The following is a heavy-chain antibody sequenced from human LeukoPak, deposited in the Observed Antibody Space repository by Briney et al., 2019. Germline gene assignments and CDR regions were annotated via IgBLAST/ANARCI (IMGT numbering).Heavy chain of an antibody. CDR2: ISGYNGVT. CDR1: GYTFTTFA. J-gene: IGHJ4*02. V-gene: IGHV1-18*01. Sequence: ASVKVSCKASGYTFTTFAVTWVRQAPGQGLEWMGWISGYNGVTNYAQKLQDRVTITMDTSTSTAYMELRSLRSDDTAVYYCARTEVWWGHYYFDHWGQGTLVTVSS. D-gene: IGHD1-26*01. CDR3: ARTEVWWGHYYFDH.